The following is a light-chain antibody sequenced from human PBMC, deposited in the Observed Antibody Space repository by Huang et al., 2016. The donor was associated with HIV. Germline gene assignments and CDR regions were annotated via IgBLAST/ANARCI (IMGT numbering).Light chain of an antibody. V-gene: IGKV1-NL1*01. Sequence: IQMTQSPSSLSASVGDRVSISCRASQGISYSLAWYQQKPGKAPRLLVYAASRLESGVPSRFSGSGSGTYYTLTISSLQPEDVAIYCCQQYSSIPPTFGQGTKLEIK. CDR1: QGISYS. CDR2: AAS. CDR3: QQYSSIPPT. J-gene: IGKJ2*01.